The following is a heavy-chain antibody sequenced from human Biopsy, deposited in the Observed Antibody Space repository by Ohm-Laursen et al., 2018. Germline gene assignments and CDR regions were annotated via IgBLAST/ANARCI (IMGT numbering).Heavy chain of an antibody. Sequence: ASVKVSCKVSGYTLTELSMHWVRQAPGGGLEWMGGFAPENGKTIYAQKFQGRVTMTEDTSTDTACMELSSLRSEDTAVYYCAADINVWNVNYWGQGTQVTVSS. V-gene: IGHV1-24*01. CDR3: AADINVWNVNY. CDR1: GYTLTELS. D-gene: IGHD1-1*01. J-gene: IGHJ4*02. CDR2: FAPENGKT.